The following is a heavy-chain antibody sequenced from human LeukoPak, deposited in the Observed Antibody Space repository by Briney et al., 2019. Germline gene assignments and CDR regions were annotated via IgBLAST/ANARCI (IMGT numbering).Heavy chain of an antibody. V-gene: IGHV3-30-3*01. Sequence: PGGSLRLSCAASGFTFSSYAMHWVRQAPGKGLEWVAVISYDGSNKYYADSVKGRFIISRDNVKNSLYLQMDSLRAEDTAVYYCARTSRASPGWRPRLKNAFDLWGLGTLVTVSS. J-gene: IGHJ3*01. D-gene: IGHD6-6*01. CDR1: GFTFSSYA. CDR2: ISYDGSNK. CDR3: ARTSRASPGWRPRLKNAFDL.